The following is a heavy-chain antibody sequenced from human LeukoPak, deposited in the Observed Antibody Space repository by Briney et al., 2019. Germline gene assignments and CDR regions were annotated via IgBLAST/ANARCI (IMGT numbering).Heavy chain of an antibody. Sequence: PSETLSLTCTVSGGSISSYYWSWIRQPAGKGLEWIGRIYTSGSTNHNPSLKSRVTISVDKSKNQFSLKLSSVTAADTAVYYCVHYYDSSGRGYWGQGTLVTVSS. CDR1: GGSISSYY. D-gene: IGHD3-22*01. J-gene: IGHJ4*02. CDR2: IYTSGST. CDR3: VHYYDSSGRGY. V-gene: IGHV4-4*07.